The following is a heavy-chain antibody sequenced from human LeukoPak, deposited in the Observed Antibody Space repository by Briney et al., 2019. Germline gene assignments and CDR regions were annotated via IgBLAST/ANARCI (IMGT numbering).Heavy chain of an antibody. CDR1: GFTFSSYW. CDR3: ARDQELWPSDAFDI. V-gene: IGHV3-7*03. D-gene: IGHD5-18*01. CDR2: IKQDGSEK. J-gene: IGHJ3*02. Sequence: GGSLRLSCAASGFTFSSYWMNWVRQAPGKGLEWVANIKQDGSEKYYVDSVKGRFTISRDNAKNSLYLQMNSLRAEDTAVYYCARDQELWPSDAFDIWGQGTMVTVSS.